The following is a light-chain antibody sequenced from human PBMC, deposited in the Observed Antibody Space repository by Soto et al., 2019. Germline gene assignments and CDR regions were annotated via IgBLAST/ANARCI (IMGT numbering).Light chain of an antibody. J-gene: IGLJ3*02. CDR3: SSYTSSSTVV. CDR1: SSDVGGYNY. V-gene: IGLV2-14*01. Sequence: QSVLTQPASVSGSPGQSITISCTGTSSDVGGYNYVSWYQQHSGKAPKIMIYEVSNRPSGVSNRFSGSKSGNTASLTISGLQAEDEDDYYCSSYTSSSTVVFGGGTKLTVL. CDR2: EVS.